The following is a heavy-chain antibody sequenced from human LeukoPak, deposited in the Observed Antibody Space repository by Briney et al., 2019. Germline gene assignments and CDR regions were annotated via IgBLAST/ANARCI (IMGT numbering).Heavy chain of an antibody. Sequence: PGGSLRLSCATSGFTCSSYAMSRVRQAPGKGLECDSAISGSGGSTCYADSVKGRFTIPRDNCRITLYLQMKRLRAEDPAIYYCAKETGVPSLNYWGQGTLVTVSS. D-gene: IGHD7-27*01. CDR1: GFTCSSYA. CDR3: AKETGVPSLNY. V-gene: IGHV3-23*01. J-gene: IGHJ4*02. CDR2: ISGSGGST.